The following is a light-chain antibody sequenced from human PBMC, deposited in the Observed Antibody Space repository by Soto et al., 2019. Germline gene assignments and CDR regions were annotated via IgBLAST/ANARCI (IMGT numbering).Light chain of an antibody. V-gene: IGLV4-69*01. Sequence: QPVLTQSPSASASLGASVKLTCTLSSGHSSYAIAWHQQQPEKGPRYLMKLNSDGSHSKGDGIPDRFSGSSSGAERYLTISSLQSEDEADYYCQTWGTGSQVFGTGTKLTVL. CDR3: QTWGTGSQV. J-gene: IGLJ1*01. CDR2: LNSDGSH. CDR1: SGHSSYA.